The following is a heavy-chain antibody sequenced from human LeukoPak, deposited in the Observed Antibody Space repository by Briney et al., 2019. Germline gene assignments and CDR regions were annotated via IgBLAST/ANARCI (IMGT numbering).Heavy chain of an antibody. V-gene: IGHV3-20*04. Sequence: PGGSLRLSCAASGFTFDDYGMSWVRQAPGKGLEWVSGINWNGGSTGYADSVKGRFTISRDNAKNSLYLQMNSLRAEDTASYYCARGIAAAGPYYYYMDVWGKGTTVTVSS. CDR1: GFTFDDYG. CDR2: INWNGGST. CDR3: ARGIAAAGPYYYYMDV. J-gene: IGHJ6*03. D-gene: IGHD6-13*01.